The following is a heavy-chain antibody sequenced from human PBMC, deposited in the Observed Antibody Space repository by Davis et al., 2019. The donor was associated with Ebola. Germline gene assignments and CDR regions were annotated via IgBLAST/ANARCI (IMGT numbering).Heavy chain of an antibody. D-gene: IGHD4-17*01. J-gene: IGHJ5*02. V-gene: IGHV3-23*01. Sequence: LSLTCAASGFIFSSYAMSWVRQAPGKGLEWVSSISVRSITYHADSVKGRFTISRDNSKNTLYLQMNSLRAEDTAVYYCAKVHPPTTVTTGWFDPWAREPWSPSPQ. CDR1: GFIFSSYA. CDR2: ISVRSIT. CDR3: AKVHPPTTVTTGWFDP.